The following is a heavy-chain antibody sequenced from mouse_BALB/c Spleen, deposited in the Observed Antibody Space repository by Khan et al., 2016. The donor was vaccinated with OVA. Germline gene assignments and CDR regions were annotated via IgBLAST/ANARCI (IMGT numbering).Heavy chain of an antibody. CDR3: ARISTYWYSDV. CDR2: INTYTGEP. J-gene: IGHJ1*01. Sequence: QIQLVQSGPELKKPGETVKISCKASGYTFTNYGMNWVKQAPGKGLKWMGWINTYTGEPTYADDFKGRFVFSLETSASTAYLQISNLKYEDMTTNFCARISTYWYSDVWGAGTTVTVSS. D-gene: IGHD2-1*01. CDR1: GYTFTNYG. V-gene: IGHV9-1*02.